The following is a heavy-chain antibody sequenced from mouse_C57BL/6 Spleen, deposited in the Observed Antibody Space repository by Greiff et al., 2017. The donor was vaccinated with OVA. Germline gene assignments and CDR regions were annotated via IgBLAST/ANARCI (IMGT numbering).Heavy chain of an antibody. D-gene: IGHD6-2*01. CDR1: GFTFSSYT. V-gene: IGHV5-9*01. CDR3: ARQRDRSLYAMDY. Sequence: EVHLVESGGGLVKPGGSLKLSCAASGFTFSSYTMSWVRQTPEKRLEWVATISGGGGNTYYPDSVKGRFTISRDNAKNTLYLHMSSLRSEDTALYYCARQRDRSLYAMDYWGQGTSVTVSS. J-gene: IGHJ4*01. CDR2: ISGGGGNT.